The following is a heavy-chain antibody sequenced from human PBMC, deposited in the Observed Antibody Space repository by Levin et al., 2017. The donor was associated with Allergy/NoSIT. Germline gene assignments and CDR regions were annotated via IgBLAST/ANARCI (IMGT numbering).Heavy chain of an antibody. Sequence: SQTLSLTCAVSGSSISDFFWWGWIRQPPGKGLEWIGYIFHTGAIQYNPSLKSRATLSVDSSKNQIFLSLSSLTAVDTAVYYCARMARSHHFDNWGQGTLVAVS. CDR3: ARMARSHHFDN. V-gene: IGHV4-28*02. CDR1: GSSISDFFW. J-gene: IGHJ4*02. CDR2: IFHTGAI.